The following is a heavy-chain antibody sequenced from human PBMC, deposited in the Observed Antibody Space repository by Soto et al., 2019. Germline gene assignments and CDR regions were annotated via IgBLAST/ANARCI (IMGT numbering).Heavy chain of an antibody. CDR1: GGSISSYY. D-gene: IGHD6-13*01. Sequence: SETLSLTCTVSGGSISSYYWSWIRQSAGKGLEWIGRIYTSGSTNYNPSLKSRVTMSVDTSKNQFSLKLSSVTAADTAVYYCARGLAAAGMYYFDYWGQGTLVTVSS. CDR3: ARGLAAAGMYYFDY. J-gene: IGHJ4*02. V-gene: IGHV4-4*07. CDR2: IYTSGST.